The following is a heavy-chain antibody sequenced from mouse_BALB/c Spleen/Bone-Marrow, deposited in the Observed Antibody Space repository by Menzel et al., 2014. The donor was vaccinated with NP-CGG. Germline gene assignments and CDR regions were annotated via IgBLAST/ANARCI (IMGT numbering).Heavy chain of an antibody. J-gene: IGHJ2*01. V-gene: IGHV14-3*02. CDR1: GFNIKDTY. D-gene: IGHD1-1*01. Sequence: VQLQQSGAELVKPGASVKLSCTASGFNIKDTYMHWVKQRPEQGLEWIGRIDPANGNTKYDPKFQGKAIITADTSSNTAYLQLSSLTSEDTAVYYCASYYYGHYFDYWGQGTTLTVSS. CDR2: IDPANGNT. CDR3: ASYYYGHYFDY.